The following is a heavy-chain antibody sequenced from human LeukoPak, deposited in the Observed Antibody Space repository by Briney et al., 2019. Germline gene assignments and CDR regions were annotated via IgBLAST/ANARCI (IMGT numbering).Heavy chain of an antibody. J-gene: IGHJ3*02. CDR2: IYYSGST. CDR1: GGSISSGGYY. Sequence: PSETLSLTCTVSGGSISSGGYYWSWIRQHPGKGLEWIGYIYYSGSTYYNPSLKNRVTISVDTSKNQFSLKLSSVTAADTAVYYCARDPHSSGWHDAFDIWGQGTMVTVSS. V-gene: IGHV4-31*03. D-gene: IGHD6-19*01. CDR3: ARDPHSSGWHDAFDI.